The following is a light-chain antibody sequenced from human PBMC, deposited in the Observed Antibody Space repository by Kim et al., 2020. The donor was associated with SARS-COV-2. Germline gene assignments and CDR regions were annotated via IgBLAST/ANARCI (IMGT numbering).Light chain of an antibody. V-gene: IGKV3-11*01. CDR3: QQRSAWPLT. CDR1: HTVTDY. Sequence: LSPGEGAHLSFTSSHTVTDYLVWYPQKPGPAPRLLIYDASSRATGIPARFSGRGFGTDFTLTIRNLEPEDFAVYYCQQRSAWPLTFGGGTKVDIK. J-gene: IGKJ4*01. CDR2: DAS.